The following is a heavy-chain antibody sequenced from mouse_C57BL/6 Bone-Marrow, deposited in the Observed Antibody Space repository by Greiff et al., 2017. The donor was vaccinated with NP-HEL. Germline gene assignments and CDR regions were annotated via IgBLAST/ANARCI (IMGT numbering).Heavy chain of an antibody. CDR2: IYPRSGNT. J-gene: IGHJ3*01. V-gene: IGHV1-81*01. CDR1: GYTFTSYG. D-gene: IGHD2-5*01. CDR3: ARSPYSNYAWFAY. Sequence: VQLQQSGAELARPGASVKLSCKASGYTFTSYGISWVKQRTGQGLEWIGEIYPRSGNTYYNEKFKGKATLTADTSSSTAYMELRSLTSEDSAVYFCARSPYSNYAWFAYWGQGTLVTVSA.